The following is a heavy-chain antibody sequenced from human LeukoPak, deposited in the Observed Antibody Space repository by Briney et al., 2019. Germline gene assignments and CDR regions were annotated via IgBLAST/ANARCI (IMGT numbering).Heavy chain of an antibody. CDR2: IFPSGGEI. CDR3: ATYRQVLLPFES. CDR1: GFTFSTFA. Sequence: GGSLRLSCAASGFTFSTFAMIWVRQPPGKGLEWVSSIFPSGGEIHYADSVRGRFTISRDNSKSTLSLQMNSLSAEDTAIYYCATYRQVLLPFESWGQGTLVTVSS. D-gene: IGHD2-8*02. J-gene: IGHJ4*02. V-gene: IGHV3-23*01.